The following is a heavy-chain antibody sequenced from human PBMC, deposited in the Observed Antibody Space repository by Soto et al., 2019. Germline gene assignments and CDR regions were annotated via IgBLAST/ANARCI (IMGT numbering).Heavy chain of an antibody. Sequence: QVQLVQSGAEVKKPGASVKVSCKASGYTFTSYGISWVRQAPGQGLEWMGWISAYNGNTNYAQKLQGRVTMTTDTSTSTAYMELRSLRSDDTAVYYCARVTCGGDCYSTPLDYWGQGNLVTVSS. V-gene: IGHV1-18*01. CDR2: ISAYNGNT. CDR1: GYTFTSYG. D-gene: IGHD2-21*02. J-gene: IGHJ4*02. CDR3: ARVTCGGDCYSTPLDY.